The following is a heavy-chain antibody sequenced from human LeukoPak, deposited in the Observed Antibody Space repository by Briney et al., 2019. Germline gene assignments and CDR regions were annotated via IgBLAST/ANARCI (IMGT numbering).Heavy chain of an antibody. Sequence: SETLSLTCTVSGGSISSGGYYWSWIRQHPGKGLEWIGYIYYSGSTYYNPSLKSRVTISVDTSKNQFSLKLSSVTAADTAVYYCARISGYSYGLNYFDNWGQGTLVTVSS. CDR3: ARISGYSYGLNYFDN. V-gene: IGHV4-31*03. CDR1: GGSISSGGYY. D-gene: IGHD5-18*01. J-gene: IGHJ4*02. CDR2: IYYSGST.